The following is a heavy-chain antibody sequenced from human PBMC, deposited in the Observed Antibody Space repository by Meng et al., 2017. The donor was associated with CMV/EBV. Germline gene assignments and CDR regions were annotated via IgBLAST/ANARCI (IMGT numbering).Heavy chain of an antibody. J-gene: IGHJ4*02. Sequence: GESLKISCAASGFTVSSNYMSWVRQAPGKGLEWVSSISSSSSYIYYADSVKGRFTISRDNAKNSLYLQMNSLRAEDTAVYYCASPLVGGSSSWYDFDYWGQGTLVTVSS. V-gene: IGHV3-21*01. CDR3: ASPLVGGSSSWYDFDY. D-gene: IGHD6-13*01. CDR2: ISSSSSYI. CDR1: GFTVSSNY.